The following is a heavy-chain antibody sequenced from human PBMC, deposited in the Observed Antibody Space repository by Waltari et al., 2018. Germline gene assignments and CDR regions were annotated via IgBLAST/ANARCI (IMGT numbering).Heavy chain of an antibody. V-gene: IGHV3-33*01. D-gene: IGHD2-15*01. J-gene: IGHJ4*02. Sequence: QVPLVESGGGVVQPGRSLRPSCAASGFTFSRFGMHWVRQAPGKGLEWVAVIWHDGSNEYYVDSVKGRFTISRDNSKNTLYLQMNSLRAEDSAVYYCASQSTTLFDYWGQGTLVTVSS. CDR1: GFTFSRFG. CDR3: ASQSTTLFDY. CDR2: IWHDGSNE.